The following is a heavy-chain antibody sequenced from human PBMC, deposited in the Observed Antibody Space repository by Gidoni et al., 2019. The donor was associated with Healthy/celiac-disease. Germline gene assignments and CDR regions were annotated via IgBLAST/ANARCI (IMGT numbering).Heavy chain of an antibody. J-gene: IGHJ6*02. V-gene: IGHV1-24*01. CDR3: ATPFYCSGGSCYGSDYYYGMDV. D-gene: IGHD2-15*01. Sequence: QVQLVQSGAEVKKPGASVKVSCTVSGYTLTELSMHWVRQAPGKGLEWMGGFDPEDGETIDAQKFQGRVTMTEDTSTDTAYMELSRLRSEDTAVYYCATPFYCSGGSCYGSDYYYGMDVWGQGTTVTVSS. CDR1: GYTLTELS. CDR2: FDPEDGET.